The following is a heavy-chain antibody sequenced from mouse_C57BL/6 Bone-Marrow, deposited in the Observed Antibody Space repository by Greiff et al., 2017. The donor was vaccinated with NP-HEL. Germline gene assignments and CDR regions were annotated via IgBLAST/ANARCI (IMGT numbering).Heavy chain of an antibody. CDR2: IYPRSGNT. J-gene: IGHJ2*01. Sequence: VQLQQSGAELARPGASVKLSCKASGYTFTSYGISWVKQRTGQGLEWIGEIYPRSGNTYYNEKFKGKATLTADKSSSTAYMELRSLTSEGSAVXYCARRAKEVADYWGQGTTRTVSS. D-gene: IGHD1-1*02. V-gene: IGHV1-81*01. CDR3: ARRAKEVADY. CDR1: GYTFTSYG.